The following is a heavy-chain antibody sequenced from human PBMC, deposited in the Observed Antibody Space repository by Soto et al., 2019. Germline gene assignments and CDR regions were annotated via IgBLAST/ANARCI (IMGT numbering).Heavy chain of an antibody. CDR3: ARYFRGSGRYFFDY. CDR2: INQDGGGT. V-gene: IGHV3-7*03. CDR1: GFTFFSSF. J-gene: IGHJ4*02. D-gene: IGHD6-19*01. Sequence: EVQLVESGGGLVQPRGSLRLSCVASGFTFFSSFMGWVRQAPGKGLQWVANINQDGGGTYYVDSVEGRFTISRDNAKDSLYLHMKSLRGEDTAVYYCARYFRGSGRYFFDYWGQGTLVSVSS.